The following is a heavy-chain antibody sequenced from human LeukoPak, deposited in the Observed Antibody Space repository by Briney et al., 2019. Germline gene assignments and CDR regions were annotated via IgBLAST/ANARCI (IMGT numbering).Heavy chain of an antibody. D-gene: IGHD3-10*01. CDR2: IYHSGST. Sequence: PSETLSLTCTVSGYSISSGYYWGWIRQPPGKGLEWIGSIYHSGSTYYNPSLKSRVTISVDTSKNQFSLKLSPVTAADTAVYYCAREQNYYGSGSGNYWGQGTLVTVSS. J-gene: IGHJ4*02. CDR1: GYSISSGYY. CDR3: AREQNYYGSGSGNY. V-gene: IGHV4-38-2*02.